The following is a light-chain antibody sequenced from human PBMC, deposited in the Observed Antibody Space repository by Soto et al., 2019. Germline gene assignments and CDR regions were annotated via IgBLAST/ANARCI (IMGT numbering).Light chain of an antibody. Sequence: CRASQYINTRLAWYQHRPGQSPRLLISGASTRATGIPANFSGSGSGTEFTLTISSLQSEDFAIYFCQQYYNWPRTVGQGTKVDIK. J-gene: IGKJ1*01. V-gene: IGKV3-15*01. CDR1: QYINTR. CDR2: GAS. CDR3: QQYYNWPRT.